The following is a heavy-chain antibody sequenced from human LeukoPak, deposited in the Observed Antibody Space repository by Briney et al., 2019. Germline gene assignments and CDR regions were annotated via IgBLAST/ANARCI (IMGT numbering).Heavy chain of an antibody. J-gene: IGHJ4*02. CDR1: GGSFTSDY. D-gene: IGHD2-21*02. CDR3: AGCGNGNCDYLDY. CDR2: FYTSGTT. Sequence: SETLSLTCTVSGGSFTSDYWSWIRQPAGKGLEWIGRFYTSGTTNYNPSLKSRVTMSADTSKNQFSLKLRSVTAADTAVYYRAGCGNGNCDYLDYWGKGTLVTVSS. V-gene: IGHV4-4*07.